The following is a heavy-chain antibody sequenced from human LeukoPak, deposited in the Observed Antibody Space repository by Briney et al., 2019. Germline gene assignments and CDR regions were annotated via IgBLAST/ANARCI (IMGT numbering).Heavy chain of an antibody. J-gene: IGHJ5*02. D-gene: IGHD1-26*01. Sequence: GGSLRLSCAASGFTLSSYAMSWVRQAPGKGLEWVSAISVSGNTYHADSVKGRFTISRDSSKNTLYLQMNRLRAEDAAVYYCAKTVYSGSPLGWFDPWGQGTLVTVSS. CDR3: AKTVYSGSPLGWFDP. CDR2: ISVSGNT. V-gene: IGHV3-23*01. CDR1: GFTLSSYA.